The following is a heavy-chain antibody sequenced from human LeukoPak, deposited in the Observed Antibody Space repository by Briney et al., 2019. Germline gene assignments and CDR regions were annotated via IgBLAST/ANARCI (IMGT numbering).Heavy chain of an antibody. CDR3: ARGEIRPSSSPLNFDY. V-gene: IGHV4-34*01. CDR1: GGSFSGYY. CDR2: INHSGST. Sequence: SETLSLTCAVYGGSFSGYYWSWIRQPPGKGLEWIGEINHSGSTNYNPSLKSRVTISVDTSKNQFSLKLSSVTAADTAGYYCARGEIRPSSSPLNFDYWGQGTLVTVSS. J-gene: IGHJ4*02. D-gene: IGHD6-6*01.